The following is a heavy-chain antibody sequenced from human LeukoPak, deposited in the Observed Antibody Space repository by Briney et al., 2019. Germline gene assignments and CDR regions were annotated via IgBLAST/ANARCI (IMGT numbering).Heavy chain of an antibody. CDR1: GYSISSGYY. CDR3: ARVGAWELLASDDAFDI. CDR2: IYHSGST. D-gene: IGHD1-26*01. J-gene: IGHJ3*02. V-gene: IGHV4-38-2*02. Sequence: SETLSLTCTVSGYSISSGYYWGWIRQPPGKGLEWIGSIYHSGSTYSNPPLKSRVTISVDTSKNQFSLKLSSVTAADTAVYYCARVGAWELLASDDAFDIWGQGTMVTVSS.